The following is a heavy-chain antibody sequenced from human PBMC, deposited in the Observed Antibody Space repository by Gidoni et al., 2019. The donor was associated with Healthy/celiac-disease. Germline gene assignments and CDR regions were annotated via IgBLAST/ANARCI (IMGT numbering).Heavy chain of an antibody. CDR2: ISGSGGST. V-gene: IGHV3-23*01. D-gene: IGHD1-26*01. CDR3: AKDLGELLLVYYYGMDV. CDR1: GFTFSSYA. J-gene: IGHJ6*02. Sequence: EVQLLESGGGLVQPGGSLRLSCAASGFTFSSYAMSWVRQAPGKGLEWVSAISGSGGSTYYADSVKGRFTISRDNSKNTLYLQMNSLRAEDTAVYYCAKDLGELLLVYYYGMDVWGQGTTVTVSS.